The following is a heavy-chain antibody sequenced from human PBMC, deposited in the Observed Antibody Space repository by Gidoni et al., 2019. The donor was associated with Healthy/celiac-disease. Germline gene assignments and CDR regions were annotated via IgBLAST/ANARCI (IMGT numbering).Heavy chain of an antibody. CDR3: AKGPGYYDSSGYPDY. J-gene: IGHJ4*02. V-gene: IGHV3-9*01. Sequence: DVQLVESGGGLVKPGGSLQLSCVDSGLPFDDYAMHWGRQAPGKGRDWVSGIITNDGSIGYADSVKGRFTISRDNAKNSLYLQMNSLRAEDTALYYCAKGPGYYDSSGYPDYWGQGTLVTVSS. CDR2: IITNDGSI. CDR1: GLPFDDYA. D-gene: IGHD3-22*01.